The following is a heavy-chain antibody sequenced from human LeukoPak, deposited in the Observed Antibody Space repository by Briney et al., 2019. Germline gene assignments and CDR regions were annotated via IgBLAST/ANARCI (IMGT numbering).Heavy chain of an antibody. CDR1: GYTFTSYD. J-gene: IGHJ1*01. D-gene: IGHD3-22*01. V-gene: IGHV1-8*01. CDR3: ARGLRDGSGREYFQH. CDR2: MNPNSGNT. Sequence: ASVKVSCKASGYTFTSYDISWVRQATGQGLEWMGWMNPNSGNTGYAQKFQGRATMTRNTSISTAYMELSSLRSEDTAVYYCARGLRDGSGREYFQHWSQGTLVTVSS.